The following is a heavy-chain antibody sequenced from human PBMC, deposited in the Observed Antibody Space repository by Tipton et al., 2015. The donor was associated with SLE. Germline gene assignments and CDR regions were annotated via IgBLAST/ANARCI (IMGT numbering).Heavy chain of an antibody. D-gene: IGHD3-16*01. CDR3: ARDISLGDSGPHFDS. J-gene: IGHJ4*02. V-gene: IGHV3-7*05. Sequence: GSLRLSCAASGFTFSIYSMSWVRQAPGKGLEWVANIKQNGNEKYYADSVKGRFTISRDKAKNSLYLQMSSLRAEDTAVYYCARDISLGDSGPHFDSWGQGTLVTVSS. CDR2: IKQNGNEK. CDR1: GFTFSIYS.